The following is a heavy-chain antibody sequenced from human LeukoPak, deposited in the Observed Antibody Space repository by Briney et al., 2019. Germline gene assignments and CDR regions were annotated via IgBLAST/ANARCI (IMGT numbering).Heavy chain of an antibody. CDR3: ATLTHSSGWTPDY. V-gene: IGHV4-34*01. Sequence: PSETLSLTCAVYGVSVSGYYWSWIRQPPGKGLEWIGEINHSGSTNYNPSLKSRVTISVDTSKNQFSLKLSSVTAADTAVYYCATLTHSSGWTPDYWGQGTLVTVSS. D-gene: IGHD6-19*01. CDR1: GVSVSGYY. J-gene: IGHJ4*02. CDR2: INHSGST.